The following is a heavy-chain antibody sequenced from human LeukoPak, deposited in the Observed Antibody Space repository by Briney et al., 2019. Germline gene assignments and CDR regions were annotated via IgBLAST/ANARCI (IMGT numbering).Heavy chain of an antibody. V-gene: IGHV4-34*01. CDR3: ARGSFSYGDYQIFDF. J-gene: IGHJ4*02. CDR1: GGSFSGYY. CDR2: INHSGST. Sequence: SETLSLTCAVYGGSFSGYYWSWIRQPPGKGLEWIGEINHSGSTNYNPSLKSRVTISVDASKNQFSLKLNSVTAADTATYYCARGSFSYGDYQIFDFWGQGTLVTVPS. D-gene: IGHD4-17*01.